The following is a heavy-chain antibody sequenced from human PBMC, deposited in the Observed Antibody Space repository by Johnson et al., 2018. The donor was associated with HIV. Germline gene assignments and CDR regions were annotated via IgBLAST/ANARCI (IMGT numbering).Heavy chain of an antibody. V-gene: IGHV3-66*01. Sequence: VQLVESGGGLVQPGGSLRLSCAASGFTVSSNYMSWVRQAPGKGLEWVSVIYSGGSTYYANSVKGRFTISRDNSKNTLYLQMNSLRAEDTAVYYCASSYSSLDAFDIWGQGTMVTVSS. J-gene: IGHJ3*02. CDR2: IYSGGST. CDR1: GFTVSSNY. CDR3: ASSYSSLDAFDI. D-gene: IGHD6-13*01.